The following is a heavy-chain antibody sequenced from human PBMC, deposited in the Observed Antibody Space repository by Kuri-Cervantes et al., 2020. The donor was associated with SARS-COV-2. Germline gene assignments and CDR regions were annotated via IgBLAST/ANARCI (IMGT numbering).Heavy chain of an antibody. J-gene: IGHJ4*02. CDR2: IYYSGST. Sequence: GSLRLSCTVSGGSISSSSYYWGWIRQPPGKGLEWIGSIYYSGSTYYNPSLKSRVTISVDTSKNQFSLKLSSVTAADTAVYYCALRIVATIGFDYWGQGTLVTVSS. CDR3: ALRIVATIGFDY. V-gene: IGHV4-39*07. D-gene: IGHD5-12*01. CDR1: GGSISSSSYY.